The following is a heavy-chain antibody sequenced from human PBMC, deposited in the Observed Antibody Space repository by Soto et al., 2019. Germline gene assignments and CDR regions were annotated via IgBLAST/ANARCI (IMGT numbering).Heavy chain of an antibody. CDR2: IIDSGST. J-gene: IGHJ5*02. V-gene: IGHV4-34*01. CDR1: GKSFSGYY. D-gene: IGHD4-17*01. CDR3: ARGAHYGDPNWFDP. Sequence: SETLSLTCAVYGKSFSGYYWSWIRQPPGKGLEWIGEIIDSGSTVYNPSLKSRVTISVDTAKNQFSLKLSSVTAADTAVYYCARGAHYGDPNWFDPWGKGTLVTVSS.